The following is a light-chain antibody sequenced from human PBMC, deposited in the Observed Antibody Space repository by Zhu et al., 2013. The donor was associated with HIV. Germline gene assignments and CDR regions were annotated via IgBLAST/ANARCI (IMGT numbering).Light chain of an antibody. CDR2: DTS. J-gene: IGKJ1*01. V-gene: IGKV3-20*01. CDR3: QQYGNSPRT. Sequence: EIVLTQSPATLSLSPGERATLSCRASQSVSDYLAWYQQKPGQAPRLLIYDTSTRATDIPDRFSGSGSGTGFTLTVSRLEPEDFAVYYCQQYGNSPRTFGQG. CDR1: QSVSDY.